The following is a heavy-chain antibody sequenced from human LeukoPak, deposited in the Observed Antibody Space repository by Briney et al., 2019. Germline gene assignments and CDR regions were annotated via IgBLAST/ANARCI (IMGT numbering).Heavy chain of an antibody. CDR2: INHSGST. CDR3: ARDLDTAMAPGYFDY. J-gene: IGHJ4*02. V-gene: IGHV4-34*01. Sequence: PSETLSLTCAVYGGPFSGYYWSWIRQPPGKGLEWIGEINHSGSTNYNPSLKSRVTISVDTSKNQFSLKLSSVTAADTAVYYCARDLDTAMAPGYFDYWGQGTLVTVSS. CDR1: GGPFSGYY. D-gene: IGHD5-18*01.